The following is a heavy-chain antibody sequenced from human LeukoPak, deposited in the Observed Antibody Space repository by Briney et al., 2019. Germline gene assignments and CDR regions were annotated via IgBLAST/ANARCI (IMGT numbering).Heavy chain of an antibody. CDR1: GFTFSSYA. Sequence: GGSLRLSCAASGFTFSSYAMNWVRQAPGKGLEWVSGINGISSSTYYADSVRGRFTISRDNSKNTLYLQMNSLRAEDTAVYYCAKDLYGDYVVDYWGQGTLVTVSS. J-gene: IGHJ4*02. CDR3: AKDLYGDYVVDY. CDR2: INGISSST. D-gene: IGHD4-17*01. V-gene: IGHV3-23*01.